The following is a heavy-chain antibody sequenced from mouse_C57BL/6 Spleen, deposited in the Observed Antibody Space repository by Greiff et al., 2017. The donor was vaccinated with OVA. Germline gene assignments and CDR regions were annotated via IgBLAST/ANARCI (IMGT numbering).Heavy chain of an antibody. CDR3: ARDRDYGSSYRFAY. V-gene: IGHV5-4*01. CDR1: GFTFSSYA. Sequence: EVMLVESGGGLVKPGGSLKLSCAASGFTFSSYAMSWVRQTPEKRLEWVATISDGGSYTYYPDNVKGRFTISIDNAKNNLYLQMSHLKSEDTAMYYCARDRDYGSSYRFAYWGQGTLVTVSA. CDR2: ISDGGSYT. D-gene: IGHD1-1*01. J-gene: IGHJ3*01.